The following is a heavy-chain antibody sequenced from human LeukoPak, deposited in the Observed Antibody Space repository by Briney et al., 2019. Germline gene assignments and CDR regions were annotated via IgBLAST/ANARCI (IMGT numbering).Heavy chain of an antibody. V-gene: IGHV3-43*02. CDR3: AKVRRRGYSGYDWFDY. D-gene: IGHD5-12*01. Sequence: GRSLRLSCAASGFTFDDYAMHWVRQAPGKGLEWVSSISGDGGSTYYADSVKGRFTISRDNSKNSLYLQMNSLRAEDTVLYYCAKVRRRGYSGYDWFDYWGQGTLVTVSS. CDR1: GFTFDDYA. CDR2: ISGDGGST. J-gene: IGHJ4*02.